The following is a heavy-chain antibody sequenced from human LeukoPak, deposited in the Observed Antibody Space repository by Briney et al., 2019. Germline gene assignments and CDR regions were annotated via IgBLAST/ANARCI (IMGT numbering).Heavy chain of an antibody. CDR1: GFIFSTNA. CDR2: ISGIGDTT. CDR3: AKKEGGGWPTISFDY. D-gene: IGHD6-19*01. V-gene: IGHV3-23*01. J-gene: IGHJ4*02. Sequence: GGSLRLSCAASGFIFSTNAMSWVRQAPGKGLEWVSGISGIGDTTFYSDPVKGRFTISRDNSENTLYLQMNRLRVEDAAVYYCAKKEGGGWPTISFDYWGQGILVTGSS.